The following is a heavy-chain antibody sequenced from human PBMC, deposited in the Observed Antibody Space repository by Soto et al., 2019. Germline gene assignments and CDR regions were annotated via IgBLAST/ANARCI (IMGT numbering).Heavy chain of an antibody. V-gene: IGHV3-9*01. CDR2: ISWNSGSI. J-gene: IGHJ4*02. D-gene: IGHD2-15*01. CDR1: GFTFDDYA. Sequence: DVQLVESGGGLVQPGRSLRLSCAASGFTFDDYAMHWVRQAPGKGLEWVSGISWNSGSIGYADSVKGRFTISRDNAKNSLYLQMNSLRAEDTALYYCAKAPTSAYCSGGSCYSILFDYWGQGTLVTVSS. CDR3: AKAPTSAYCSGGSCYSILFDY.